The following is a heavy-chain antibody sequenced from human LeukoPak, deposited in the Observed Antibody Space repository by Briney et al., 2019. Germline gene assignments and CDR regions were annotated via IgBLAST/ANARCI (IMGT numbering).Heavy chain of an antibody. J-gene: IGHJ3*02. D-gene: IGHD3-22*01. V-gene: IGHV3-7*01. CDR1: GFTFSSYW. Sequence: PGGSLRLPCAASGFTFSSYWMSWVRQAPGRGLEWVANIKHDGSVQYCVDSVKGRFTISRDNAKNSLYLQMNSLRAEDTAVYYCARDPEDYYDSSAYYDGFDMWGQGTMVTVSS. CDR3: ARDPEDYYDSSAYYDGFDM. CDR2: IKHDGSVQ.